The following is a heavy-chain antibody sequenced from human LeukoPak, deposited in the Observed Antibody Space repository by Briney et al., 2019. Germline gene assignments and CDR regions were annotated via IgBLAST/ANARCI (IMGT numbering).Heavy chain of an antibody. CDR2: ISSSGRTI. V-gene: IGHV3-48*03. Sequence: GGSLRLSCAASGFTFSSYEMNWVRQAPGKGLEWVSYISSSGRTIYYADSVKGRFTISRDNAKNSLYLQMNSLRAEDTAVYYCAREFNDFWSGYYNYYYGMDVWGQGTTVTVSS. CDR3: AREFNDFWSGYYNYYYGMDV. J-gene: IGHJ6*02. CDR1: GFTFSSYE. D-gene: IGHD3-3*01.